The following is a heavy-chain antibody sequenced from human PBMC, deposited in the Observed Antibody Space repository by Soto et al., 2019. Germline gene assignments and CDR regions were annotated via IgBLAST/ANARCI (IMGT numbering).Heavy chain of an antibody. V-gene: IGHV3-66*01. CDR2: IYSGGST. CDR1: GFTVSSNY. J-gene: IGHJ4*02. D-gene: IGHD6-19*01. Sequence: SLRLSCAASGFTVSSNYMSWVRQAPGKGLEWVSVIYSGGSTYYADSVKGRFTISRDNSKNTLYLQMNSLRAEDTAVYYCARGSIAVAGNRQYYFDYWGQGTLVTVSS. CDR3: ARGSIAVAGNRQYYFDY.